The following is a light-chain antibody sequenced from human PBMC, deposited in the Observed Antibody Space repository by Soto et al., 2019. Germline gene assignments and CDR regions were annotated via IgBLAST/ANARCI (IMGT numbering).Light chain of an antibody. CDR2: DAS. V-gene: IGKV3-11*01. J-gene: IGKJ2*01. CDR1: QSVSSY. Sequence: EIVLTQSPATLSLSPGERATLSCRASQSVSSYLAWYQQKPGQAPRLLIYDASNRATDIPARFSGSGSGTDFTLTISSLESEDFAVYYCQHRGKWPRTFGQGTKLEI. CDR3: QHRGKWPRT.